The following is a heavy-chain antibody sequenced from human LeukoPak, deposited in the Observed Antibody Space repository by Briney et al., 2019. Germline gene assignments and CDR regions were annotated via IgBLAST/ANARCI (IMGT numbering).Heavy chain of an antibody. J-gene: IGHJ4*02. CDR1: GFTFSDYY. CDR3: ARVRGRVIFNDY. D-gene: IGHD2-21*01. CDR2: ISSSGSTI. Sequence: GSLRLSCAASGFTFSDYYMSWIRQAPGKGLEWVSYISSSGSTIYYADSVKGRFTISRDNAKNPLYLQMNSLRAEDTAVYYCARVRGRVIFNDYWGQGTLVTVSS. V-gene: IGHV3-11*01.